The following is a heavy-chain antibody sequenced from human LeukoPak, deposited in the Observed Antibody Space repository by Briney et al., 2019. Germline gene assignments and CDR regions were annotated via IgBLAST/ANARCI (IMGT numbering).Heavy chain of an antibody. V-gene: IGHV3-23*01. CDR2: ISGSGGST. D-gene: IGHD3-10*01. J-gene: IGHJ4*02. CDR3: AKSSQLWFGELWGLDY. Sequence: PGGSVRLSCAASGFTFSSYAMSWVRQAPGKGLEWVSAISGSGGSTYYADSVKGRFTISRDNSKNTLYLQMNSLRAEDTAAYYCAKSSQLWFGELWGLDYWGQGTLVTVSS. CDR1: GFTFSSYA.